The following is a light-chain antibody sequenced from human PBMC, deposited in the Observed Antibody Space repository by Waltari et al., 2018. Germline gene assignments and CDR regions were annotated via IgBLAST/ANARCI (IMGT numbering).Light chain of an antibody. CDR1: TNDVANYKY. CDR2: DVI. J-gene: IGLJ2*01. CDR3: SSSGSTSVVV. Sequence: QSALTQPASVSGSPGQSITISCTGTTNDVANYKYVSWYQQHPGKAPKLIIYDVIKRPSGGSKRFSGSKSGNTASLTISGLRAEDEADYYCSSSGSTSVVVFGGGTSLTVL. V-gene: IGLV2-14*03.